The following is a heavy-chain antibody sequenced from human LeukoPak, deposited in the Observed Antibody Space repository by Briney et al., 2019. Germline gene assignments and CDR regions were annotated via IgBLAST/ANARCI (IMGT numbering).Heavy chain of an antibody. CDR3: ARVPRPKYAGGQWDGDY. Sequence: GASVKVSCKTSGYTFTVHYMHWVRQAPGQGLEWMGWINPSSGDTNYAQKFQGRVTMTRDTSISTAYMDLSRLRSDDTAVYYCARVPRPKYAGGQWDGDYWGQGILVTVSS. CDR1: GYTFTVHY. V-gene: IGHV1-2*02. J-gene: IGHJ4*02. D-gene: IGHD1-26*01. CDR2: INPSSGDT.